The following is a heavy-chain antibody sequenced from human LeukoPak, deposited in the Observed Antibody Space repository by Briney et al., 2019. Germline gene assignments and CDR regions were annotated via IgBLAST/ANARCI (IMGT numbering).Heavy chain of an antibody. V-gene: IGHV4-34*01. CDR1: GGSFSAYY. J-gene: IGHJ4*02. CDR2: IYHSGST. D-gene: IGHD1-26*01. Sequence: SETLSLTCAVYGGSFSAYYWSWIRQPPGKGLEWIGEIYHSGSTNYNPSLKSQVTISVDTSKNQFSLKLTSVTAADTAVYYCARGQVWLLYDYWGQGTLVTVSS. CDR3: ARGQVWLLYDY.